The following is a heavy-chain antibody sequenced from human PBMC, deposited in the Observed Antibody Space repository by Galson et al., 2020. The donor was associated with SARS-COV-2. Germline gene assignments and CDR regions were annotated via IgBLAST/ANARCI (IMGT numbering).Heavy chain of an antibody. CDR3: ARRSVYFDS. CDR1: GITFRNYY. CDR2: ISDSGSNM. J-gene: IGHJ4*02. Sequence: GESLKISCAASGITFRNYYMSWIRQAPGRGLEWLSYISDSGSNMDYADSVKGRFTISRDNGKNSLYLQMNSLRAEDTAVYYCARRSVYFDSWCQGTLVTVSS. V-gene: IGHV3-11*01.